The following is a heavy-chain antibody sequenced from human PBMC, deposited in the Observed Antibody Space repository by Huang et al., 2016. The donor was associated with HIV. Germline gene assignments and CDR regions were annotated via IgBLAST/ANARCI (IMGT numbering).Heavy chain of an antibody. Sequence: EVQLVESGGGLIQPGGSLRLSCAASGFTVSSNYMSWVRQAPGKGLEWVSVIYSGGSTYYADSVKGRFTISRDKSKNTLYLQMNSLRAEDAAVYYCARYVFGPRFGYFDYWGQGTLVTVSS. CDR3: ARYVFGPRFGYFDY. CDR1: GFTVSSNY. D-gene: IGHD3-16*01. V-gene: IGHV3-53*01. CDR2: IYSGGST. J-gene: IGHJ4*02.